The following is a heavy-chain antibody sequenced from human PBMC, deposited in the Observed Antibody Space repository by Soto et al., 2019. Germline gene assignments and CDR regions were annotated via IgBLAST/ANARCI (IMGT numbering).Heavy chain of an antibody. D-gene: IGHD5-12*01. J-gene: IGHJ6*02. CDR1: GGTFNNYP. Sequence: QVQLVQSGAEVKKPASSVKVSCKASGGTFNNYPITWVRQAPGEGLEWMGGSIPIFGTANYAQNFQGRVTISVDESTSTAYMELSSLRSEDTAVYYCARGRGYSGDDHYYYFDMDVWGQGTTVTLSS. CDR3: ARGRGYSGDDHYYYFDMDV. CDR2: SIPIFGTA. V-gene: IGHV1-69*01.